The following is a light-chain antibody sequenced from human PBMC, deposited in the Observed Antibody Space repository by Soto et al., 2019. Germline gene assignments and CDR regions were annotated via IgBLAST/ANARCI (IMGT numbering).Light chain of an antibody. Sequence: QSVLTQSPSASGSPGQSVTISCTGTSSDVGGHNYVSWYQHHPGKAPKLIIYEVSKRPSGVPDRFSGSKSGNTASLTVSGLQADDEAVYYCSSTAGNNNLVFGGGTKLTVL. J-gene: IGLJ3*02. V-gene: IGLV2-8*01. CDR3: SSTAGNNNLV. CDR1: SSDVGGHNY. CDR2: EVS.